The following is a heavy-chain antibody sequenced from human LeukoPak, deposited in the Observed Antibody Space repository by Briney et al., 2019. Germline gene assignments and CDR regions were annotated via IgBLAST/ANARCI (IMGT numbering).Heavy chain of an antibody. CDR2: FYTSGST. D-gene: IGHD5-18*01. V-gene: IGHV4-61*02. CDR3: ATYVDTESGYFDY. CDR1: GDSISSDTYY. Sequence: PSETLSLTCTVSGDSISSDTYYWSWIRQPAGKGLEWIGRFYTSGSTTYNPSLKSRVTISVDTSKNQFSLKLSSVTAADTAVYYCATYVDTESGYFDYWGQGTLVTVSS. J-gene: IGHJ4*02.